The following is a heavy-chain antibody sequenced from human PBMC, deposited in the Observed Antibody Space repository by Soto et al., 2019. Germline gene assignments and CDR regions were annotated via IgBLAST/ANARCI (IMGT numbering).Heavy chain of an antibody. D-gene: IGHD6-25*01. CDR3: AREGSSGFGMAV. V-gene: IGHV4-4*07. CDR1: GGSIRSYY. CDR2: IYTSGTT. J-gene: IGHJ6*02. Sequence: QVQLQQSGPGLVKPSETLSLTCTVSGGSIRSYYWSWIRQPAGKALEWIGRIYTSGTTNYNPSLSRRVAILLDTSKNQFSLELSSVTDADTAVYYCAREGSSGFGMAVWGQGTTVTVSS.